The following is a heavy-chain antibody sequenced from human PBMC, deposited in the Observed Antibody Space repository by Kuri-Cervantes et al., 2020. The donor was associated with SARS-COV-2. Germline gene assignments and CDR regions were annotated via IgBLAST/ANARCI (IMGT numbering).Heavy chain of an antibody. CDR3: ARAVYNSGFFDF. D-gene: IGHD2-8*01. J-gene: IGHJ4*02. Sequence: GGSLRLSCAASGFTFDDYAMHWVRQAPGKGLEWVSGISWNSGSIGYADSVKGRFTISRDNAKNSLYLQMNSLRAEDTAVYYCARAVYNSGFFDFWGQGTLVTVSS. V-gene: IGHV3-9*01. CDR2: ISWNSGSI. CDR1: GFTFDDYA.